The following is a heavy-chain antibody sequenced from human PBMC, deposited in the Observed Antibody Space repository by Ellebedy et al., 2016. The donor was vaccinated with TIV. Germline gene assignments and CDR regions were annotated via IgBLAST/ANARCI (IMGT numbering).Heavy chain of an antibody. V-gene: IGHV3-23*01. J-gene: IGHJ3*02. CDR1: GFTFSSYA. Sequence: GESLKISCAASGFTFSSYAMSWVRQAPGKGLVWVSAISGSGGSTYYADSVKGRFTSSRDNSKNTLYLQMNSLRAGDTAVYDCAKDEMIVGATGGNDAFDIWGQGTMVTVSS. CDR3: AKDEMIVGATGGNDAFDI. CDR2: ISGSGGST. D-gene: IGHD1-26*01.